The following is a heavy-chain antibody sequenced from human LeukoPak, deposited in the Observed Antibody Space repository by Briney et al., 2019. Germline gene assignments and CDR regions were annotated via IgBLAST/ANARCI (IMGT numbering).Heavy chain of an antibody. Sequence: GGSLRLSCAASVFTFSSYAMRWVRQAPGKGLEWVSAISGSGGSTYYADSVKGRFTISRDNSKNTLYLQMNSLRAEDTAVYYCAKAPPIVLVPAAMIDVDSDYYYYMDVWGKGTTVTVSS. CDR2: ISGSGGST. J-gene: IGHJ6*03. V-gene: IGHV3-23*01. D-gene: IGHD2-2*01. CDR3: AKAPPIVLVPAAMIDVDSDYYYYMDV. CDR1: VFTFSSYA.